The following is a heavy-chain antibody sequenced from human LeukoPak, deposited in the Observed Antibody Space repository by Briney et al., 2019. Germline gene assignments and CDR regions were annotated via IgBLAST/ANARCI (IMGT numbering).Heavy chain of an antibody. CDR1: GYTFTDYF. D-gene: IGHD1-20*01. CDR3: ARGVISNNYNDDFDY. CDR2: INPNSGGT. V-gene: IGHV1-2*02. Sequence: ASVKVSRKASGYTFTDYFMHWVRQAPGQGLEWMGWINPNSGGTNYAQKFQDRVTMTRDTSIGTASMELSRLTSDDTAVYYCARGVISNNYNDDFDYWGQGTPVTVSS. J-gene: IGHJ4*02.